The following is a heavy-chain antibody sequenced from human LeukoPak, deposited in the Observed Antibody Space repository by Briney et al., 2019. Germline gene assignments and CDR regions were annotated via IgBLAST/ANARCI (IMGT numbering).Heavy chain of an antibody. V-gene: IGHV1-46*01. CDR3: ARDHRYYDSSGYYFPIDY. D-gene: IGHD3-22*01. Sequence: GASVKVSCKASGYTFTSYYMHWVRQAPGQGLEWMGIINPSGGSTSYAQKFQGRVTMTRDTSTSTVYMELSSLRSEDTAVYYCARDHRYYDSSGYYFPIDYWGQGTLVTVSS. J-gene: IGHJ4*02. CDR2: INPSGGST. CDR1: GYTFTSYY.